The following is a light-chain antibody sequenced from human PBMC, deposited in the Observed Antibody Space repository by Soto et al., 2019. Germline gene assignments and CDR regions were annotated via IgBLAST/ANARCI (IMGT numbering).Light chain of an antibody. J-gene: IGKJ1*01. CDR3: QXYGSSPWT. V-gene: IGKV3-20*01. CDR1: QSVSSSY. CDR2: DES. Sequence: EIVLAQSPVTLSLSPGERATLSCRASQSVSSSYLAWYQQKPGRAPRLLIYDESNRATGIPDRFSASGSGTDLNLSISRLEPEDFAVYFCQXYGSSPWTFGQGTKVDIK.